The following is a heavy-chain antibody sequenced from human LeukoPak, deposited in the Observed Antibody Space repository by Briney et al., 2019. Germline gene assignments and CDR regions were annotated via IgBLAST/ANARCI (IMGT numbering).Heavy chain of an antibody. CDR1: GFTFSSYS. Sequence: GGSLRLSCAASGFTFSSYSMNWVRQAPGKGLECVAFIRYDGSNKYYADSVKGRFTIFRDNSKNTLYLQMNSLRAEDTAVYYCAKEDSSSWSPNTDAFDIWGQGTMVIVSS. V-gene: IGHV3-30*02. J-gene: IGHJ3*02. CDR2: IRYDGSNK. D-gene: IGHD6-13*01. CDR3: AKEDSSSWSPNTDAFDI.